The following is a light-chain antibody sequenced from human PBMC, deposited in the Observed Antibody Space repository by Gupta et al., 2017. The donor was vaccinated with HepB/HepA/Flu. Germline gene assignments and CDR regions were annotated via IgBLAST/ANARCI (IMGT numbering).Light chain of an antibody. V-gene: IGLV2-23*02. CDR1: INDVGTTNL. CDR2: DVN. J-gene: IGLJ2*01. CDR3: CSYEYTGTSYV. Sequence: QSALTQPASVSGSPGQSITISCTGTINDVGTTNLVSWFQQYPGTVPKLIMYDVNRRPSGVPSRFSGSKSGTTASLTITGLQAEDEADYYCCSYEYTGTSYVFGGGTTLTVL.